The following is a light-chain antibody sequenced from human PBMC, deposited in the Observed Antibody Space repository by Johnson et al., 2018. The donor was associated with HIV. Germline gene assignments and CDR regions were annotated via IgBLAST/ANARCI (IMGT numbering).Light chain of an antibody. CDR3: LGWDTSLRPWGI. Sequence: QSVLTQPPSVSAAPGQKVTISCSGSSSNIGNNYVSWYQQLPGTAPKFFIYENNKRPSGIPDRFSGSKSGTSATLGIPGLWPGDWADYFCLGWDTSLRPWGIFGTGTKVTVL. CDR1: SSNIGNNY. J-gene: IGLJ1*01. V-gene: IGLV1-41*02. CDR2: ENN.